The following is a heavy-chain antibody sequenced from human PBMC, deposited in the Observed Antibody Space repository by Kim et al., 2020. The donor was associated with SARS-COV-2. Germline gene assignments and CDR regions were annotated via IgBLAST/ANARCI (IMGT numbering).Heavy chain of an antibody. V-gene: IGHV4-59*01. CDR3: ARGRDWFDP. J-gene: IGHJ5*02. Sequence: SETLSLTCTVSGGSISSYYWSWIRQPPGKGLEWIGYIYYSGSTNYNPSLKSRVTISVDTSKNQFPLKLSSMTAADTAAYYCARGRDWFDPWCQDTLLTVS. CDR2: IYYSGST. CDR1: GGSISSYY.